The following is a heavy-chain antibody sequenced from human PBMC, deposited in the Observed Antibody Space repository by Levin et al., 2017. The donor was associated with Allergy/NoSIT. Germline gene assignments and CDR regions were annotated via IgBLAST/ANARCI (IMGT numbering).Heavy chain of an antibody. CDR3: ARPLSSSMYYFDY. J-gene: IGHJ4*02. Sequence: GESLKISCAASGFTFSTYAMHWVRQAPGKGLEWVAFISYDGSNKYYADSVKGRFTISRDNSKNTLYLQMNSLRAEDTAVYYCARPLSSSMYYFDYWGQGTLVTVSS. CDR2: ISYDGSNK. D-gene: IGHD6-6*01. V-gene: IGHV3-30-3*01. CDR1: GFTFSTYA.